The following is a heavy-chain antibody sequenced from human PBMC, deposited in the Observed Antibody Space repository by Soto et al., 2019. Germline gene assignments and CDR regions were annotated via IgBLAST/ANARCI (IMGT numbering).Heavy chain of an antibody. D-gene: IGHD3-9*01. V-gene: IGHV3-66*01. CDR1: GFTVSSNY. J-gene: IGHJ6*04. CDR2: IYSGGST. CDR3: AIPTPIPLIGYDILTGYYRTTPPLDV. Sequence: PGGSLRLSCAASGFTVSSNYMSWVRQAPGKGLEWVSVIYSGGSTYYADSVKGRFTISRDNSKNTLYLQMNSLRAEDTAVYYCAIPTPIPLIGYDILTGYYRTTPPLDVWGKGTTVTVSS.